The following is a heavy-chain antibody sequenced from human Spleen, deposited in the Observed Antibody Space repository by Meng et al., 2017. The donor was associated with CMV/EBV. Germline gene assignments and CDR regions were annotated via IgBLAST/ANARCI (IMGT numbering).Heavy chain of an antibody. V-gene: IGHV3-15*01. CDR2: IKSKTDGGTT. CDR3: TTGKPYYDFWSGRTDIFDY. J-gene: IGHJ4*02. D-gene: IGHD3-3*01. CDR1: GFTFSNAW. Sequence: RGSLRLSCTASGFTFSNAWMSWVRQAPGKGLEWVGRIKSKTDGGTTDYAAPVKGRFTISRDDSKNTLYLQMNSLKTEDTAVYYCTTGKPYYDFWSGRTDIFDYWGQGTLVTVSS.